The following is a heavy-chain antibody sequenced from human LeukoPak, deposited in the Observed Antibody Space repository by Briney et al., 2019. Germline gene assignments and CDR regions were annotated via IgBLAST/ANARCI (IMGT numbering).Heavy chain of an antibody. J-gene: IGHJ4*02. CDR2: ISHRGST. CDR3: ARAGYSSGWYYFDY. V-gene: IGHV4-34*01. Sequence: SETLSLTCAVYGGSFSGYYWSWIRQPPGKGLEWIGEISHRGSTNYNPSLKSRVTISVYTSKNQFSLKLTSVTATDTAVYYCARAGYSSGWYYFDYWGQGTLVTVSS. D-gene: IGHD6-19*01. CDR1: GGSFSGYY.